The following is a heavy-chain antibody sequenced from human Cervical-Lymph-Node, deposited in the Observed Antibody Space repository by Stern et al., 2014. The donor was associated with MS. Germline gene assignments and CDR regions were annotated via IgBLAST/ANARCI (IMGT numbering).Heavy chain of an antibody. V-gene: IGHV3-30*18. CDR3: AKDFDIYYYYCMDV. D-gene: IGHD2-15*01. Sequence: MQLVESGGGAVQSGRSLRLSCAASGFTFSSYGMHWVRQAPGKGLEWVAVTSYDGSDKYYADSVKGRFTISRDNSKNTLYLQMNSLRAEDTAVYYCAKDFDIYYYYCMDVWGQGTTVTVSS. CDR2: TSYDGSDK. CDR1: GFTFSSYG. J-gene: IGHJ6*02.